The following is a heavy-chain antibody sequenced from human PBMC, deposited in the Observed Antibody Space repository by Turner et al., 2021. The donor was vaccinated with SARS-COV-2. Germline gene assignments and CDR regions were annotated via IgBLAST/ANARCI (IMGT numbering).Heavy chain of an antibody. Sequence: SGFTFSSYGMHWVRQAPGKGLEWVAVIFYDVSNKYYADSVKGRFTISRDNSKNTLYLQMNSLRVEDTAVYYCARDHYYDSSGYTLDAFDIWGQGTMVTVSS. J-gene: IGHJ3*02. CDR3: ARDHYYDSSGYTLDAFDI. V-gene: IGHV3-33*01. CDR1: GFTFSSYG. D-gene: IGHD3-22*01. CDR2: IFYDVSNK.